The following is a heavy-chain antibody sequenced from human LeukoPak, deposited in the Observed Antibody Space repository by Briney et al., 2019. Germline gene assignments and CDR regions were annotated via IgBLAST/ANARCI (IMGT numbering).Heavy chain of an antibody. V-gene: IGHV4-59*01. J-gene: IGHJ6*03. D-gene: IGHD3-16*01. CDR1: GGSISSYY. Sequence: SETLSLTCTVSGGSISSYYWSWIRQPPGKGLGWIGDIYYSGYTNYNPSLKSRVTISVDTSKNQFSLKLRSVTAAHTAVYYCARETSQEGAHYMDVWGKGTTVTISS. CDR3: ARETSQEGAHYMDV. CDR2: IYYSGYT.